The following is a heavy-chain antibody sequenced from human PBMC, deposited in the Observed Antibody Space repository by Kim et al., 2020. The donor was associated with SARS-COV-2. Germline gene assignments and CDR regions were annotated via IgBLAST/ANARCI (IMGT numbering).Heavy chain of an antibody. CDR2: T. Sequence: TDYAAPVKGRFTISRDDSKNTLYVQMNSLKTEDTAVYYCTTAGSWLSFDIWGQGTMVTVSS. V-gene: IGHV3-15*01. D-gene: IGHD6-13*01. J-gene: IGHJ3*02. CDR3: TTAGSWLSFDI.